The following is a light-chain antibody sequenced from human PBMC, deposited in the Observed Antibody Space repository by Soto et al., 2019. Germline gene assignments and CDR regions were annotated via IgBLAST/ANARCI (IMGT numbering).Light chain of an antibody. CDR1: QSVSSDF. J-gene: IGKJ1*01. CDR2: GAS. CDR3: QQYGSSGT. V-gene: IGKV3-20*01. Sequence: EIVMTQSPATLSVSPGERATLSCRASQSVSSDFLAWYQEKPGHAPRLLIYGASNRATGIPDRFSGSGSGTDFTLTISRLEPEDFAVYYCQQYGSSGTFGQGTKVDIK.